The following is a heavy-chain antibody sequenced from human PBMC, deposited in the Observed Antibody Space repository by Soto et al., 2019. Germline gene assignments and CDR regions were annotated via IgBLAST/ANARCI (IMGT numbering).Heavy chain of an antibody. CDR1: GFTFSDYS. CDR3: ARDSPYDSSGYYYL. V-gene: IGHV3-11*06. CDR2: ISSSSGNT. D-gene: IGHD3-22*01. J-gene: IGHJ4*02. Sequence: GGSLRLSCAASGFTFSDYSMSWVRQAPGKGLEWVSSISSSSGNTNYADSVKGRFTISRDNAKNSLYLQMNSLRAEDTAVYYCARDSPYDSSGYYYLWGQGTLVTVSS.